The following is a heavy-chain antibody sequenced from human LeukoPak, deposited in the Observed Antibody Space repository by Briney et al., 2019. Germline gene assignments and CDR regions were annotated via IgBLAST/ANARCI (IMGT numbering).Heavy chain of an antibody. CDR1: GYTFTGYY. CDR3: ARDHCGGDCYTTHYYYYMDV. V-gene: IGHV1-2*02. D-gene: IGHD2-21*02. Sequence: ASVKVSCKASGYTFTGYYMHWVRQAPGQGLEWMGWINPNSGGTNYAQKFQGRVTMTRDTSISTAYMELSRLRSDDTAVYYCARDHCGGDCYTTHYYYYMDVWGKGTTVTVSS. J-gene: IGHJ6*03. CDR2: INPNSGGT.